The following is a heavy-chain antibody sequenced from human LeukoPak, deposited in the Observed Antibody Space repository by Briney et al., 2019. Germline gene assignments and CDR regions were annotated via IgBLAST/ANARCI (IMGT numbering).Heavy chain of an antibody. D-gene: IGHD6-13*01. J-gene: IGHJ4*02. Sequence: ASAKVSCKASGYTFTSYDINWVRQATGQGLEWMGWMNPNSGNTGYAQKFQGRVTMTRNTSISTAYMELSSLRSEDTAVYYCARGVRIAAAGTAPPPGYWGQGTLVTVSS. V-gene: IGHV1-8*01. CDR1: GYTFTSYD. CDR2: MNPNSGNT. CDR3: ARGVRIAAAGTAPPPGY.